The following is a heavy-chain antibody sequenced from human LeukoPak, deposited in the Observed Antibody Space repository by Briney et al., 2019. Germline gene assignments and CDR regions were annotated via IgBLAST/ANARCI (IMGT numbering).Heavy chain of an antibody. CDR1: GGSISSYY. Sequence: SETLSLTCTVSGGSISSYYWSWIRQPPGKGLEWIGYIYCSGSTNYNPSLKSRVTISVDTSKNQFPLKLSSVTAADTAVYYCARQDYDSSGYYPFDYWGQGTLVTVSS. D-gene: IGHD3-22*01. CDR2: IYCSGST. CDR3: ARQDYDSSGYYPFDY. J-gene: IGHJ4*02. V-gene: IGHV4-59*08.